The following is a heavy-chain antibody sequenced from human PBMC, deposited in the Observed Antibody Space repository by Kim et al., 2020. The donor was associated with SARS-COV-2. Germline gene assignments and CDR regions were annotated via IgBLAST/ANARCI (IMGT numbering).Heavy chain of an antibody. J-gene: IGHJ4*02. D-gene: IGHD2-2*01. CDR3: ARERGEYQLLSGWEDY. CDR1: GYTFTSYA. V-gene: IGHV7-4-1*02. CDR2: INTNTGNP. Sequence: ASVKVSCKASGYTFTSYAMNWVRQAPGQGLEWMGWINTNTGNPTYTQGFTGRFVFSLDTSVSTAYLQISSLKAEDTAVYYCARERGEYQLLSGWEDYWGQGTLVTVSS.